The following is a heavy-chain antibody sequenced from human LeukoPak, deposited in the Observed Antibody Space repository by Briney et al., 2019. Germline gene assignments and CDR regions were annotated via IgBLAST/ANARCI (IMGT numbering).Heavy chain of an antibody. CDR1: GFTVRSYS. D-gene: IGHD3-10*01. V-gene: IGHV3-48*04. CDR2: ISSSSSTI. CDR3: ARDRGGWFVY. J-gene: IGHJ4*02. Sequence: PGGSLRLSCSASGFTVRSYSMNWVRQAPGKGLEWVSYISSSSSTIYYADSVKGRFTISRDNAKNSLYLQMNSLRAEDTAVYYCARDRGGWFVYWGQGTLVTVSS.